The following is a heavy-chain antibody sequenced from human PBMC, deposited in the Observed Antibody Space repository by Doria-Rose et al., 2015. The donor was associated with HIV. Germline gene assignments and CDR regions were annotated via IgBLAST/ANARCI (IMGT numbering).Heavy chain of an antibody. V-gene: IGHV2-26*01. CDR3: ARIKSSRWYHKYYFDF. CDR2: IFSDDGR. Sequence: ESGPVLVKPTETLTLTCTVSGVSLSSPGMGVSWIRQPPGKALEWLANIFSDDGRSYKTSLKSRLTTSRGTSKSQVVLTMTDMDPVDTATYYCARIKSSRWYHKYYFDFWGQGTLVIVSA. J-gene: IGHJ4*02. D-gene: IGHD6-13*01. CDR1: GVSLSSPGMG.